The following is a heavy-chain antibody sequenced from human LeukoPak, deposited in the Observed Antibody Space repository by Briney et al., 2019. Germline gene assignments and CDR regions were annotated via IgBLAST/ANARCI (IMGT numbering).Heavy chain of an antibody. V-gene: IGHV3-30*19. CDR3: ARDHSSSWYQGAFDI. D-gene: IGHD6-13*01. CDR1: GFTFSSYG. CDR2: ISYDGSNK. Sequence: GGSLRLSCAASGFTFSSYGMHWVRQAPGKGLEWVAVISYDGSNKYYADSVKGRFTISRDNSKNTLYLQMNSLRAEDTAVYYCARDHSSSWYQGAFDIWGQGTMVTVSS. J-gene: IGHJ3*02.